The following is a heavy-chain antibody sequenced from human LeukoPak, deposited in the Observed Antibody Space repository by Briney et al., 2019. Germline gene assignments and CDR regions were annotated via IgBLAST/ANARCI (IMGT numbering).Heavy chain of an antibody. J-gene: IGHJ4*02. Sequence: GGSLRLSCAASGFTFSSYGMHWVRQAPGKGLEWVAFIRYDGSNKYYADSVKGRFTISRDNSKNTLYLQMNSLRAEDTAVYYCATYRQVLLPFESWGQGTLVTVSS. CDR2: IRYDGSNK. D-gene: IGHD2-8*02. CDR3: ATYRQVLLPFES. CDR1: GFTFSSYG. V-gene: IGHV3-30*02.